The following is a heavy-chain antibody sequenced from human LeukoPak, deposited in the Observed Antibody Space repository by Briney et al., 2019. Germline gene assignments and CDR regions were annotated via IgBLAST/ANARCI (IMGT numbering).Heavy chain of an antibody. J-gene: IGHJ6*02. Sequence: ASVKVSCKASGYTFTSYGISWVRQAPGQGLEWMGWISAYNGNTNYAQKLQGRVTMTTDTSTSTAYMELRSLRSDDTAVYYCARDGSAAGLYYYYYGMDVWGQGTTVNVSS. V-gene: IGHV1-18*01. CDR1: GYTFTSYG. CDR2: ISAYNGNT. CDR3: ARDGSAAGLYYYYYGMDV. D-gene: IGHD6-13*01.